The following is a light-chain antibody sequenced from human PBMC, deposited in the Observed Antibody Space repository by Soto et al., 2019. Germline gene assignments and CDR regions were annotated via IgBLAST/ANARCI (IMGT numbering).Light chain of an antibody. CDR3: LQVYSFPRT. CDR2: AAS. Sequence: DIQMTQSPSTLSASVGDTVTITCRASQSVSTWLAWFQQKPGKAPQYLIQAASILQSGVPSRFSGSGSGTEFILTINNLQPEDFASYFCLQVYSFPRTFGLGTKVDIK. J-gene: IGKJ1*01. V-gene: IGKV1-5*01. CDR1: QSVSTW.